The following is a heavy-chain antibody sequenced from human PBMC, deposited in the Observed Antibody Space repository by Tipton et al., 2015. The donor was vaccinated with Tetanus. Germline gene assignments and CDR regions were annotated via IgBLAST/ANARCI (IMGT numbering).Heavy chain of an antibody. J-gene: IGHJ4*02. V-gene: IGHV4-39*02. D-gene: IGHD6-19*01. CDR2: IYYSGST. CDR1: GGSISSSSYY. CDR3: ARDPRGGWYSD. Sequence: TLSLTCTVSGGSISSSSYYWGWIRQPPGKGLEWIGSIYYSGSTYYNPSLKSRVTISVDTSKNQFSLKLSSVTAADTAVYYCARDPRGGWYSDWGQGTLVTVSS.